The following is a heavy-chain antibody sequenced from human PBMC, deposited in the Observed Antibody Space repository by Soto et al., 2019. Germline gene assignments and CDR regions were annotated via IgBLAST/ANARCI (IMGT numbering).Heavy chain of an antibody. CDR1: GFTVSSNY. Sequence: PGGSLRLSCAASGFTVSSNYMSWVRQAPGKGLEWVSVIYSGGSTFYADSVKGRFTISRDNSKNTLYLLMNSLRAEDTAVYYCARDDMGSGWCNDYWGQGTLVTVSS. V-gene: IGHV3-66*01. CDR2: IYSGGST. D-gene: IGHD6-19*01. J-gene: IGHJ4*02. CDR3: ARDDMGSGWCNDY.